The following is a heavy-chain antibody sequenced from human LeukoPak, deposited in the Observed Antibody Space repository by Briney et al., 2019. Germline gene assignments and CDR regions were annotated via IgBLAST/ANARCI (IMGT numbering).Heavy chain of an antibody. CDR1: GFTFNDYY. CDR2: INIGGTNT. J-gene: IGHJ5*02. CDR3: ATDGAGFDT. Sequence: GGSLRLSCAASGFTFNDYYMSWIRQAPGKGLEWLSYINIGGTNTHYADSVKGRFTISGDNAKKSLYLEMNNLRAEDTAVYYCATDGAGFDTWGQGVLVTVSS. V-gene: IGHV3-11*01.